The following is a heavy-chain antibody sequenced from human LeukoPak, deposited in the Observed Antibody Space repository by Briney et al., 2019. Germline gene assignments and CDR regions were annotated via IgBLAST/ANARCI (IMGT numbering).Heavy chain of an antibody. Sequence: GGSLRLSCAASGFTFSSYWMSWVRQAPGKGLEWVANIKQDGSEKYYVDSVKGRFTISRDNATNSLYLQMNSLRAEDTAVYYCARGHMVQGMYYFDYWGQGTLVTVSS. D-gene: IGHD3-10*01. CDR1: GFTFSSYW. J-gene: IGHJ4*02. CDR3: ARGHMVQGMYYFDY. CDR2: IKQDGSEK. V-gene: IGHV3-7*01.